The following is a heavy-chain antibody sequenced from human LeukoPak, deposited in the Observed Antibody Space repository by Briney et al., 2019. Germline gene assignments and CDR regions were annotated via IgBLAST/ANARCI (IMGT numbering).Heavy chain of an antibody. J-gene: IGHJ4*02. V-gene: IGHV3-7*01. D-gene: IGHD6-13*01. CDR1: GFSFSTYW. CDR2: IKEDGGEK. CDR3: ARDQGVAAAGTVGNFDY. Sequence: GGSLRLXCAASGFSFSTYWMSWVRQAPGKGLEWVANIKEDGGEKYYVDSVKGRFTISRDNAKSLLFLQMDGLRAEDTAVYYCARDQGVAAAGTVGNFDYWGQGTLVTVSS.